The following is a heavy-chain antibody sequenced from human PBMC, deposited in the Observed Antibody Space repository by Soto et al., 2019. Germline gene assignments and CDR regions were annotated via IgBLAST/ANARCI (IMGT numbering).Heavy chain of an antibody. V-gene: IGHV4-30-4*01. CDR2: IYYSGST. D-gene: IGHD6-13*01. Sequence: QVQLQESGPGLVKPSQTLSLTCTVSGGSISSGDYYWSWIRQPPGKGLEWIGYIYYSGSTYYNPSLKRRVTISVDTSKNQFSLKLSSVTAADTAVYYCVAIGLRQLAFDYWGQGTLVTVSS. CDR3: VAIGLRQLAFDY. J-gene: IGHJ4*02. CDR1: GGSISSGDYY.